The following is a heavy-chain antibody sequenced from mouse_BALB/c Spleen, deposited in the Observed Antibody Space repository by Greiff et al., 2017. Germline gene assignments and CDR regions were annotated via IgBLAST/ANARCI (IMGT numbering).Heavy chain of an antibody. V-gene: IGHV14-3*02. CDR3: AREIYYYGSSYAMDY. J-gene: IGHJ4*01. CDR1: GFNIKDTY. Sequence: EVQLQQSGAELVKPGASVKLSCTASGFNIKDTYMHWVKQRPEQGLEWIGRIDPANGNTKYDPKFQGKATITADTSSNTAYLQLSSLTSEDTAVYYCAREIYYYGSSYAMDYWGQGTSVTVSS. D-gene: IGHD1-1*01. CDR2: IDPANGNT.